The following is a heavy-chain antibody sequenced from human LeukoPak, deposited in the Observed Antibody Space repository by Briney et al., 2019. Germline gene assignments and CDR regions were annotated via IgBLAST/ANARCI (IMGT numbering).Heavy chain of an antibody. CDR3: AKGSVMITFGGVIQNHDY. Sequence: PGGSLRPSCAASGFTFSSYAMSWVRQAPGKGLEWVSAISGSGGSTYYADSVKGRFTISRDNSKNTLYLQMNSLRAEDTAVYYCAKGSVMITFGGVIQNHDYWGQGTLVTVSS. CDR2: ISGSGGST. CDR1: GFTFSSYA. D-gene: IGHD3-16*02. V-gene: IGHV3-23*01. J-gene: IGHJ4*02.